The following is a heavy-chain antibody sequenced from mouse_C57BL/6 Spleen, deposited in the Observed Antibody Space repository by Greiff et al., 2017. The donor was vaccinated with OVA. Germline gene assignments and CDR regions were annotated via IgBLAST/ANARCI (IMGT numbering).Heavy chain of an antibody. CDR1: GFNIKDDY. Sequence: VQLKESGAELVRPGASVKLSCTASGFNIKDDYMHWVKQRPEQGLEWIGWIDPENGDTEYASKFQGKATITADTSSNTAYLQLSSLTSEDTAVYYCTTLYYYGSSYYAMDYWGQGTSVTVSS. J-gene: IGHJ4*01. CDR3: TTLYYYGSSYYAMDY. CDR2: IDPENGDT. V-gene: IGHV14-4*01. D-gene: IGHD1-1*01.